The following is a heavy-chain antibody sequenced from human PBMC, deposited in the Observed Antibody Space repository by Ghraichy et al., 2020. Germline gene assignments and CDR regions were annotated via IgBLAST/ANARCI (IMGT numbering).Heavy chain of an antibody. J-gene: IGHJ4*02. Sequence: GESLNISCAASGFTFSSYGMHWVRQAPGKGLEWVAVIWYDGSNKYYADSVKGRFTISRDNSKNTLYLQMNSLRAEDTAVYYCARRAMVRGVPQYYFDYWGQGTLVTVSS. CDR2: IWYDGSNK. CDR3: ARRAMVRGVPQYYFDY. CDR1: GFTFSSYG. V-gene: IGHV3-33*01. D-gene: IGHD3-10*01.